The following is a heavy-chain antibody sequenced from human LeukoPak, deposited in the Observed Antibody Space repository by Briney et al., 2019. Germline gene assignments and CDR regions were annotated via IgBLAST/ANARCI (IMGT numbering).Heavy chain of an antibody. D-gene: IGHD3-3*01. CDR1: VFTLGDYA. CDR3: TRTSYDFWSGYDP. Sequence: GGSLRLSCTASVFTLGDYAMGWFRRAPGKGQEWVGFIRSKAYGGTKEYAASVKGRFTISRDDSKSIAYLQMNSLKTEDTDVYYCTRTSYDFWSGYDPWGQGTLVTVSS. V-gene: IGHV3-49*03. J-gene: IGHJ5*02. CDR2: IRSKAYGGTK.